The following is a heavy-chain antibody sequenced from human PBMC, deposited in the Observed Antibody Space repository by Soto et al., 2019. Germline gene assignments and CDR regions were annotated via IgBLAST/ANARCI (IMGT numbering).Heavy chain of an antibody. CDR3: ARNIGYDSSGYYRFDY. V-gene: IGHV1-69*13. CDR1: GGTFSSYA. D-gene: IGHD3-22*01. CDR2: IIPIFGTA. Sequence: GASVKVSCKASGGTFSSYAISWVRQAPGQGLEWMGGIIPIFGTANYAQKFQGRVTITADESTSTAYMELSSLRSEDTAVYYCARNIGYDSSGYYRFDYWGQGTLVTVSS. J-gene: IGHJ4*02.